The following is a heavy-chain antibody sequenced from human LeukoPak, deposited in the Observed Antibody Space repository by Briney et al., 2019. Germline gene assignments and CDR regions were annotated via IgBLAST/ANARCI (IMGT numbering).Heavy chain of an antibody. V-gene: IGHV5-51*01. CDR2: IYPSDSDS. D-gene: IGHD6-25*01. Sequence: GESLKISCKGSGYSFTSYWIGWVRQMPGKGLEWMGIIYPSDSDSRSSPSFRGQVTISADKSISTAYLQWSSLKASDTAMYYCARRFSAAASFDIWGQGTMVTVSS. CDR3: ARRFSAAASFDI. CDR1: GYSFTSYW. J-gene: IGHJ3*02.